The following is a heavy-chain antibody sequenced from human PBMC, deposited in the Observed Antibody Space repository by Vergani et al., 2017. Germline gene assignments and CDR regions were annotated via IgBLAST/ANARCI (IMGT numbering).Heavy chain of an antibody. CDR1: GFTFSSYG. J-gene: IGHJ4*02. CDR3: ARDKPAEAGFGELLSNGFDY. V-gene: IGHV3-30*19. CDR2: IWYDGSNK. D-gene: IGHD3-10*01. Sequence: QVQLVESGGGVVQPGRSLRLSCAASGFTFSSYGMHWVRQAPGKGLEWVAVIWYDGSNKYYADSVKGRFTLSRDNSKNTLYLQMNSLRAEDTAVYYCARDKPAEAGFGELLSNGFDYWGQGTLVTVS.